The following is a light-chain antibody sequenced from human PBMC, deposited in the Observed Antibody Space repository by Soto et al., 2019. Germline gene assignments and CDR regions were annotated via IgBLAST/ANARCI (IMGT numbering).Light chain of an antibody. J-gene: IGLJ3*02. Sequence: QLVLTQSPSASASLGASVKLTCTLSSGHSNYAIAWHQQQPEKGPRYLMKLNSDGSHSKGDGIPDRFSGSSSGAERYITISSLQSEDEADYYCQTWGTGTPWVFGGGTMLTVL. CDR3: QTWGTGTPWV. CDR1: SGHSNYA. V-gene: IGLV4-69*01. CDR2: LNSDGSH.